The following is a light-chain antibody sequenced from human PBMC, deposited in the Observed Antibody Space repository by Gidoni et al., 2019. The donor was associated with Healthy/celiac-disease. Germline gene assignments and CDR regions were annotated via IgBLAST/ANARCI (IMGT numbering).Light chain of an antibody. Sequence: EIVFTHSPATLSVSPGERATLSCRASQSVSSNLAWYQQKPGQAPRLLIYDASTRATGIPARFSGSGSGTEFTLTISSLQSEDFAVYYCQQYSNWPYTFGQGTKLEIK. CDR3: QQYSNWPYT. V-gene: IGKV3-15*01. CDR1: QSVSSN. CDR2: DAS. J-gene: IGKJ2*01.